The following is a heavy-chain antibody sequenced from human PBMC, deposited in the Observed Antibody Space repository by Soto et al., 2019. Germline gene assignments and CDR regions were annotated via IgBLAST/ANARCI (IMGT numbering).Heavy chain of an antibody. J-gene: IGHJ4*02. Sequence: QVQLVESGGGVVQPGRSLRLSCAASGFTFSGYGMHWVRQAPGKGLEWVAVILFDGNTEAYAGSVKGRFIISRDHSKNTLFLQMNSLRAEDTAVYYGGGRHYWGRGTLVTVSS. V-gene: IGHV3-33*03. CDR3: GGRHY. CDR1: GFTFSGYG. CDR2: ILFDGNTE.